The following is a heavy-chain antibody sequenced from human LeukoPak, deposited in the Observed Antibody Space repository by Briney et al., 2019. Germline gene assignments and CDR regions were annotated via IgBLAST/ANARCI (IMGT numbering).Heavy chain of an antibody. V-gene: IGHV4-39*01. CDR2: INHSWST. CDR1: GGSISSDDYH. J-gene: IGHJ4*01. D-gene: IGHD4-17*01. Sequence: PSETLSLTCTVSGGSISSDDYHWSWIRQPAGKGLEWIVSINHSWSTYYNPSLKSRVTISVDTSKNQFSLKLTSVTAAGTAVYYCARAPGTTFDYWGHGNMVTVSS. CDR3: ARAPGTTFDY.